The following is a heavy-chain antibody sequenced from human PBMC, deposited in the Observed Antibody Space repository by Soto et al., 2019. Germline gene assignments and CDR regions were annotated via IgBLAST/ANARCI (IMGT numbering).Heavy chain of an antibody. Sequence: QVQLVESGGGVVQPGRSLRLSCAASGFTFSSYGMHWVRQAPGKGLEWVAVIWYDGSNKYYADSVKGRFTISRDNSKNTLYLQMNRLRAEDTAVYYCARDQERNSGSYWNEIDYWGQGTLVTVSS. CDR2: IWYDGSNK. V-gene: IGHV3-33*01. CDR3: ARDQERNSGSYWNEIDY. D-gene: IGHD1-26*01. CDR1: GFTFSSYG. J-gene: IGHJ4*02.